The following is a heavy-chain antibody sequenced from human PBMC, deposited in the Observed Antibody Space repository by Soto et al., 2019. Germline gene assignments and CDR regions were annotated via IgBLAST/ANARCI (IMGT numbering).Heavy chain of an antibody. J-gene: IGHJ4*02. CDR1: GYTFTGYY. V-gene: IGHV1-2*02. D-gene: IGHD3-22*01. CDR3: ARRKADYYDSSGYHYYFDY. Sequence: VKVSCKASGYTFTGYYMHWVRQAPGQGLEWMGWINPNSGGTKSAQKFQGRVTMTRDTSISTAYMELSRLRSDDTAVYYCARRKADYYDSSGYHYYFDYWGQGTLVTVS. CDR2: INPNSGGT.